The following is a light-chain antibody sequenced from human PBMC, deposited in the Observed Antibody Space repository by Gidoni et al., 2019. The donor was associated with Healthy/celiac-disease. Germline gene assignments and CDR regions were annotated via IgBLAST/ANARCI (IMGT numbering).Light chain of an antibody. J-gene: IGKJ1*01. CDR1: QSISSY. V-gene: IGKV1-39*01. Sequence: DIPLTPSPSSLSASVGDRVTLTCRASQSISSYLNWSQQKPGKAPKLLIYAASSLQSGVPSRFSGSGSGTDFTLTISSLQPEDFATYYCQQSYSTPPTFGQGTKVEIK. CDR3: QQSYSTPPT. CDR2: AAS.